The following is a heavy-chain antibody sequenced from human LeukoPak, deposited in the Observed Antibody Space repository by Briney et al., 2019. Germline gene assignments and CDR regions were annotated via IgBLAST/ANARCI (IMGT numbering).Heavy chain of an antibody. J-gene: IGHJ4*02. CDR3: GVLFAPPEFNRIVGATTTDY. V-gene: IGHV1-69*01. Sequence: ASVKVSCKASGGTFSSYAISWVRQAPGQGLEWMGGIIPIFGTANYAQKFQGRVTITADESTSTANMELSSLRSEDTAVYYCGVLFAPPEFNRIVGATTTDYWGQGTLVTVSS. D-gene: IGHD1-26*01. CDR1: GGTFSSYA. CDR2: IIPIFGTA.